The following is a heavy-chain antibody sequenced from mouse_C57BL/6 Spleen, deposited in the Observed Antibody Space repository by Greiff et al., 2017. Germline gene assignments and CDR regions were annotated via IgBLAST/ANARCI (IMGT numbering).Heavy chain of an antibody. CDR2: ILPGSGST. D-gene: IGHD2-2*01. J-gene: IGHJ4*01. V-gene: IGHV1-9*01. Sequence: VQVVESGAELMKPGASVKLSCKATGYTFTGYWIEWVKQRPGHGLEWIGEILPGSGSTNYNEKFTGKATFTAYNSSNTAYMQLSSLTTEDSALYYCAREGVNPSAMCYWGQGTSVTVSS. CDR3: AREGVNPSAMCY. CDR1: GYTFTGYW.